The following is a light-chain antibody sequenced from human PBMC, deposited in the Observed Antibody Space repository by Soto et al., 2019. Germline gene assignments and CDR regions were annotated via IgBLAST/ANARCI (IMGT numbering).Light chain of an antibody. CDR3: QQYNNWPTWT. J-gene: IGKJ1*01. V-gene: IGKV3-15*01. Sequence: EIVLTQSPGTLSLSPGERATLSCRASQSVSSSYLAWYQQKPGQAPRLLIYGASTRATGIPARFSGGGSGTDFTLTIGSLQSEDFAVYYCQQYNNWPTWTFGQGTKVDI. CDR1: QSVSSSY. CDR2: GAS.